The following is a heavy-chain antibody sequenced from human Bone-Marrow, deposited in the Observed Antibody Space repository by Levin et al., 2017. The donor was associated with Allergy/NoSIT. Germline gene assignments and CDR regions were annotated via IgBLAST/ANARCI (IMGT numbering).Heavy chain of an antibody. Sequence: GGSLRLSCETSGFTFSGYGMHWVRQSPGKGLEWLTVISYDGSNQYYGDSVEGRFTISRDNSKNTVYLQMTSLRGDDTAVYHCVKDRAGGASRCALDSWGRGTLVTVSS. D-gene: IGHD3-10*01. CDR2: ISYDGSNQ. CDR1: GFTFSGYG. V-gene: IGHV3-30*18. CDR3: VKDRAGGASRCALDS. J-gene: IGHJ4*02.